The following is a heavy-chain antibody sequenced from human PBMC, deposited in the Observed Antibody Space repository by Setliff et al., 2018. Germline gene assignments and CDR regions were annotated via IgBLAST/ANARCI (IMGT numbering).Heavy chain of an antibody. CDR3: ARRAPAAMADAFDI. V-gene: IGHV1-18*01. J-gene: IGHJ3*02. D-gene: IGHD2-2*01. CDR1: GYTFTSYA. CDR2: ISAYNGNT. Sequence: ASVKVSCKASGYTFTSYAMHWVRQAPGQRLEWMGWISAYNGNTNYAQKLQGRVTMTTDTSTSTAYMELRSLRSDDTAVYYCARRAPAAMADAFDIWGQGTMVTVSS.